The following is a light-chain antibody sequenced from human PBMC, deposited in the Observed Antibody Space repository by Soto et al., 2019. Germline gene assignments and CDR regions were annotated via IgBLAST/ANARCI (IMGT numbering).Light chain of an antibody. CDR1: SSGVGGYNY. CDR3: SSYTISSTGVA. V-gene: IGLV2-14*01. CDR2: EVS. J-gene: IGLJ2*01. Sequence: QSALTQPASVSGSPGQSITISCTGTSSGVGGYNYVSWHQQHPGKAPKLMSYEVSNRPSGVSNRFSGSKSGNTASLTISGLQAEDEAEYYSSSYTISSTGVAFGGGTKLTVL.